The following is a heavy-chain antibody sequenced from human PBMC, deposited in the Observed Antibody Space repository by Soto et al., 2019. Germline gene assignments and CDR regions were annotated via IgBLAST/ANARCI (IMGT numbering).Heavy chain of an antibody. CDR2: IKQDGSEK. CDR1: GFTFSSYW. D-gene: IGHD6-19*01. J-gene: IGHJ4*01. Sequence: GSLGISCAASGFTFSSYWMSWVRQAPGKGLEWVANIKQDGSEKYYVDSVKGRFTLSRDNAKNSLQLQMSSLRDEDTAIYFCARVAYGNGWIFDYWGQGTLVTVSS. CDR3: ARVAYGNGWIFDY. V-gene: IGHV3-7*01.